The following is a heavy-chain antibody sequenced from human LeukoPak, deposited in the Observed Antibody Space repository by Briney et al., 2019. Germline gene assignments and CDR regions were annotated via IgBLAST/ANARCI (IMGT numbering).Heavy chain of an antibody. CDR2: INSDGSST. V-gene: IGHV3-74*01. J-gene: IGHJ4*02. CDR1: GFTFSSYW. CDR3: ARESSGWFTFDY. D-gene: IGHD6-19*01. Sequence: GGSLRLSCAASGFTFSSYWMHWVRQAPGKGLVWVSRINSDGSSTSYAYSVNGRFTISRENAKNTLYLQMNSLRAEDTAVYYCARESSGWFTFDYWGQGTLVTVSS.